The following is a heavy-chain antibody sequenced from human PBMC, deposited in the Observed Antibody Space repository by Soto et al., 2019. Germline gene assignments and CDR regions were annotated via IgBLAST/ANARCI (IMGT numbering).Heavy chain of an antibody. V-gene: IGHV3-30*18. CDR3: AKDGADYIVYYGMDV. D-gene: IGHD4-4*01. Sequence: GGSLRLSCAASGFTFSSYGMHWVRQAPGKGLEWVAVISYDGSNKYYADSVKGRFTISRDNSKNTLYLQMNSLRAEDTAVYYCAKDGADYIVYYGMDVWGQGTTVTVSS. CDR1: GFTFSSYG. CDR2: ISYDGSNK. J-gene: IGHJ6*02.